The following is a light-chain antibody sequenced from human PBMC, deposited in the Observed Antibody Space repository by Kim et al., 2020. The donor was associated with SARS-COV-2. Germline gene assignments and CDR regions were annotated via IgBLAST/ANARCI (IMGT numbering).Light chain of an antibody. CDR3: QQGYIS. CDR2: GAS. V-gene: IGKV1-39*01. Sequence: DIQMTQSPSSLSASVGDRVTITCRASQSISTYLNWYQQKPGKSPKLLIYGASNLPSGVPSRFSGSGSGPYFTLTISTLQPEDFGTYYCQQGYISFGPGTKLEI. J-gene: IGKJ2*01. CDR1: QSISTY.